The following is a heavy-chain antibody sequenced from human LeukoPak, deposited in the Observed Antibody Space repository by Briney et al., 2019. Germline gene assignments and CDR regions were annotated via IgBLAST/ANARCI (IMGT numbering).Heavy chain of an antibody. D-gene: IGHD3-22*01. Sequence: PGGSLRLSCAASGFTFSSYAMSWVRQAPGKGLEWVSAISGSGGSTYYADSVKGRFTISRDNSKNTLYLQMNSLRAEDTAVYYCAKRPMYYYGSSGYADYWGQGTLVTVSS. J-gene: IGHJ4*02. CDR3: AKRPMYYYGSSGYADY. CDR1: GFTFSSYA. V-gene: IGHV3-23*01. CDR2: ISGSGGST.